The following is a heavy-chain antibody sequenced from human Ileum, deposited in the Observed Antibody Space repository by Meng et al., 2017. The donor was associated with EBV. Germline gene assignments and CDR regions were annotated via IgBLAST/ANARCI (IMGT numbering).Heavy chain of an antibody. Sequence: QVQLQESGPGLVKPSGTLSLTCDVSGVSIRGNYWSWIRQSPVKGLEWIGFFYEGTTNYNPSLKSRVTIAAGPANNQISLRLSSVTSADTAVYYCAKGGQWDPLDSWGRGILVTVSS. CDR3: AKGGQWDPLDS. CDR2: FYEGTT. J-gene: IGHJ4*02. CDR1: GVSIRGNY. D-gene: IGHD1-26*01. V-gene: IGHV4-59*01.